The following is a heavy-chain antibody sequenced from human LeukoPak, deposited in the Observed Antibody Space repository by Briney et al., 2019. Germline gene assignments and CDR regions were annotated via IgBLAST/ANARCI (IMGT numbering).Heavy chain of an antibody. CDR2: ISSSSSYI. CDR1: GFTFSSYS. V-gene: IGHV3-21*04. D-gene: IGHD3-10*01. J-gene: IGHJ4*02. CDR3: ARDLMVRGVMAQGFDY. Sequence: GGSLRLSCAASGFTFSSYSMNWVRQAPGKGLEWVSSISSSSSYIYYADSVKGRFTISRDNAKNSLYLQMNSLRAEDTAVYYCARDLMVRGVMAQGFDYWGQGTLVTVSS.